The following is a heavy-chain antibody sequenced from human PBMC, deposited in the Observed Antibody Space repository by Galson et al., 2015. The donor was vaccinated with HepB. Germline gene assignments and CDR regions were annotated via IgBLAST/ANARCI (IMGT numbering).Heavy chain of an antibody. J-gene: IGHJ4*02. CDR2: ISGSGGST. CDR3: AKPSDTAMAIQPYYFDY. CDR1: GFTFSSYA. V-gene: IGHV3-23*01. D-gene: IGHD5-18*01. Sequence: SLRLSCAASGFTFSSYAMSWVRQAPGKGLEWVSAISGSGGSTYYADSVKGRFTISRDNSKNTLYLQMNSLRAEDTAVYYCAKPSDTAMAIQPYYFDYWGQGTLVTVSS.